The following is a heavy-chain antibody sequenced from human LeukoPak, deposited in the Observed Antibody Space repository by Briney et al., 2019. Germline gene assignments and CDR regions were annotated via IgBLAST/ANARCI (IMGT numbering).Heavy chain of an antibody. D-gene: IGHD5-24*01. CDR3: ARSGQTATYGSLPYYSYGMDV. CDR1: GFTFSNAW. Sequence: GGSLRLSCAASGFTFSNAWMSWVRQAPGKGLEWVAVISFDGSNKYYADSVKGRFTISRDNSKNTLYLQMNSLRAEDTAVYFCARSGQTATYGSLPYYSYGMDVWGQGTTVTASS. CDR2: ISFDGSNK. V-gene: IGHV3-30*03. J-gene: IGHJ6*02.